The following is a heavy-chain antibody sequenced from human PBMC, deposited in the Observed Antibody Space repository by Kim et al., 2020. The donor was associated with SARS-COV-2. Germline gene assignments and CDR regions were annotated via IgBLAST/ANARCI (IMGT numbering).Heavy chain of an antibody. J-gene: IGHJ4*02. D-gene: IGHD1-26*01. CDR3: AARSPYSGSYYVFDY. Sequence: SVKVSCKASGFTFTSSAVQWVRQARGQRLEWIGWIVVGSGNTNYAQKFQERVTITRDMSTSTAYMELSSLRSEDTAVYYCAARSPYSGSYYVFDYWGQGTLVTISS. CDR2: IVVGSGNT. CDR1: GFTFTSSA. V-gene: IGHV1-58*01.